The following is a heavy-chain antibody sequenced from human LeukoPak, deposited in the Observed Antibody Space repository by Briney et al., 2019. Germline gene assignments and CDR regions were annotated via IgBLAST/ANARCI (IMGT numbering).Heavy chain of an antibody. V-gene: IGHV1-8*03. D-gene: IGHD1-14*01. CDR3: ARVHSKPNWFDP. CDR2: MNPNSGNT. J-gene: IGHJ5*02. CDR1: GYTFTGYY. Sequence: ASVKVSCKASGYTFTGYYMHWVRQAPGQGLEWMGWMNPNSGNTGYTQKFQGRVTITRNTSISTAYMELSSLRSEDTAVYYCARVHSKPNWFDPWGQGTLVTVSS.